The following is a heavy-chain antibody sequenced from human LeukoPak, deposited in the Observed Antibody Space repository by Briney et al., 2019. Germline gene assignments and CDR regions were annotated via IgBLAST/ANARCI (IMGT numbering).Heavy chain of an antibody. Sequence: SETLSLTCTVSSGSISSYYWRWIRQPPGKGLVWIGYIYYSGTTNYNPSLKSRVTISVDTSKNQFSLKLSSVTAADTAVYYGARGVYIAAAQYGYWGQGTLVTVSS. J-gene: IGHJ4*02. CDR1: SGSISSYY. D-gene: IGHD6-13*01. CDR2: IYYSGTT. CDR3: ARGVYIAAAQYGY. V-gene: IGHV4-59*01.